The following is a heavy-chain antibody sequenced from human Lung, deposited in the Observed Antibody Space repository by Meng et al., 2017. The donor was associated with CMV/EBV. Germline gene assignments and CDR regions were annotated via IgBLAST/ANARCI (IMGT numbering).Heavy chain of an antibody. V-gene: IGHV3-9*01. J-gene: IGHJ6*01. CDR2: ISWNSGSV. CDR1: GFTFGDHA. Sequence: GGSLRLXCAASGFTFGDHAMHWVRRDPGRGVEGVSGISWNSGSVGYADSVKGRFTISRDKAKNYLYLQMNSVTAEDTALYYCAKDRGATSRYGMDVWGQGTTVTVSS. D-gene: IGHD1-26*01. CDR3: AKDRGATSRYGMDV.